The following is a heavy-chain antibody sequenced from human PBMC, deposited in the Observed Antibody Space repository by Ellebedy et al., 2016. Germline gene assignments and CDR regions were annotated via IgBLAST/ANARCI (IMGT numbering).Heavy chain of an antibody. D-gene: IGHD3-10*01. CDR3: ARDGAWFGDSPDAFDI. CDR2: IYYSGST. V-gene: IGHV4-31*03. J-gene: IGHJ3*02. Sequence: SETLSLXXTVSGGSISSGGYYWSWIRQHPGKGLEWIGYIYYSGSTYYNPSLKSRVTISVDTSKNQFSLKLSSVTAADTAVYYCARDGAWFGDSPDAFDIWGQGTMVTVSS. CDR1: GGSISSGGYY.